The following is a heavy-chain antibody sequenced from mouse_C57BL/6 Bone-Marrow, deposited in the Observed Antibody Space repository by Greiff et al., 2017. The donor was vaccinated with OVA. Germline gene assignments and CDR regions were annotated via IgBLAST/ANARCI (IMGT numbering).Heavy chain of an antibody. J-gene: IGHJ3*01. V-gene: IGHV5-6*01. D-gene: IGHD2-2*01. CDR3: ARLRWLRGFAY. CDR2: ISSGGSYT. Sequence: DVHLVESGGDLVKPGGSLKLSCAASGFTFSSYGMSWVRQTPDKRLEWVATISSGGSYTYYPDSVKGRFTISRDNAKNTLYLQMSSLKSEDTAMYYCARLRWLRGFAYWGQGTLVTVSA. CDR1: GFTFSSYG.